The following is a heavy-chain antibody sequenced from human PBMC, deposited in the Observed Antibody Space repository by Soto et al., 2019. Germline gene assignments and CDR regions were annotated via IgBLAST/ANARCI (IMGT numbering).Heavy chain of an antibody. J-gene: IGHJ4*02. CDR3: ATLGAKYFDH. CDR2: INPNSGGT. Sequence: ASVKVSCKASGYTFTDYYIHWVRQAPGQGLEYMGWINPNSGGTNYAQKFQGRVTMTRDTSISTAYVEMSRLRSDDTAIYYCATLGAKYFDHWGQGTLVTV. D-gene: IGHD3-10*01. CDR1: GYTFTDYY. V-gene: IGHV1-2*02.